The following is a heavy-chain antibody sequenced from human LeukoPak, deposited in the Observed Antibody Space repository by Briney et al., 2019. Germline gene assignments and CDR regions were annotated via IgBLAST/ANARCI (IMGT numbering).Heavy chain of an antibody. D-gene: IGHD1-26*01. CDR2: IYYSGST. J-gene: IGHJ4*02. Sequence: PSEALSLTCTISGGSISSSTYYWGWIRQPPGKGLEWIGSIYYSGSTYYNPSLKSRVTISVDTSKNQFSLKLSSVTAADTAVYYCARDRRKWELPYFDYWGQGTLVTVSS. CDR1: GGSISSSTYY. CDR3: ARDRRKWELPYFDY. V-gene: IGHV4-39*02.